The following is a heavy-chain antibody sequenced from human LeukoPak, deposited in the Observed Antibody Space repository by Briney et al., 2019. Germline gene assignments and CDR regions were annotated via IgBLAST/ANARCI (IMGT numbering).Heavy chain of an antibody. V-gene: IGHV3-48*01. CDR3: ARPQGYSYGSVGH. J-gene: IGHJ5*02. Sequence: PGGSLRLSCAASGFTVSSNYMSWVRQAPGKGLEWVSYISSSSSTIYYADSVKGRFTISRDNAKNSLYLQMNSLRAEDTAVYYCARPQGYSYGSVGHWGLGTLVTVSS. CDR2: ISSSSSTI. D-gene: IGHD5-18*01. CDR1: GFTVSSNY.